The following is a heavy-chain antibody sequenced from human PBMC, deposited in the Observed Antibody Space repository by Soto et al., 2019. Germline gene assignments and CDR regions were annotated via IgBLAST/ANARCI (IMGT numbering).Heavy chain of an antibody. CDR3: RREEYDY. J-gene: IGHJ4*02. CDR2: ISRTSTTI. V-gene: IGHV3-21*01. Sequence: PGRSLRLSCAASGFSFNSYTMSWVRQAPGRGLEWVASISRTSTTIFYVDSVKGRFTISRDNTKNSLYLQMNSLRAEDTAVYYCRREEYDYWGQGTLVTVSS. D-gene: IGHD1-26*01. CDR1: GFSFNSYT.